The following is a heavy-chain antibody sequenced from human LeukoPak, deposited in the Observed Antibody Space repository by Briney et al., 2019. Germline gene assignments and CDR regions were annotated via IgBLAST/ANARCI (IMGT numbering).Heavy chain of an antibody. D-gene: IGHD1-26*01. J-gene: IGHJ1*01. CDR2: ISLDGSYK. Sequence: GGSLRLSCAASGFTFSSYAMSWVRQAPGKGLEWVALISLDGSYKFYADSVKGRFTISRDNSQSTLYLQMSSLRHEDTAVYYCARDYGSLAFHHWGQGTLVTVSS. CDR1: GFTFSSYA. V-gene: IGHV3-30-3*01. CDR3: ARDYGSLAFHH.